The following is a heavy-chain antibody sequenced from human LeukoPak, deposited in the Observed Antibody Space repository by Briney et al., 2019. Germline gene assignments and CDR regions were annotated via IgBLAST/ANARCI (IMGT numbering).Heavy chain of an antibody. CDR3: ARGYDSSGSYYFDY. J-gene: IGHJ4*02. Sequence: GESLKISCKGSEYSFTTNWIGWVRQMPGKGLEWIGIIYPGDSDTRYSLSFQGQVTMSADKSINTAYLQWSSLKASDTAMYYCARGYDSSGSYYFDYWGQGTLVTVSS. V-gene: IGHV5-51*01. CDR1: EYSFTTNW. D-gene: IGHD3-22*01. CDR2: IYPGDSDT.